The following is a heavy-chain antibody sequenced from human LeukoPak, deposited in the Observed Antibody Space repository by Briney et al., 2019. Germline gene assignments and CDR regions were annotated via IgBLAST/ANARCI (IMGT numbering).Heavy chain of an antibody. CDR3: ARHSPLGDYYDSSGYYQGYYFDY. V-gene: IGHV5-51*01. CDR1: GYRFTSYW. J-gene: IGHJ4*02. CDR2: IYPGDSDT. Sequence: GESLKISCKGSGYRFTSYWIGWVRQMPGKGLEWMGIIYPGDSDTRYSPSFQGQVTISADKSISTAYLQWSSLKASDTAMYYCARHSPLGDYYDSSGYYQGYYFDYWGQGTLVTVSS. D-gene: IGHD3-22*01.